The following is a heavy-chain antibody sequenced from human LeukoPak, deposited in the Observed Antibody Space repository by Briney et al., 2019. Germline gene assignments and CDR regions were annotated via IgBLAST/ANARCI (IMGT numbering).Heavy chain of an antibody. J-gene: IGHJ4*02. CDR2: IYYSGST. D-gene: IGHD6-19*01. CDR1: GGSISSYY. V-gene: IGHV4-59*08. CDR3: ARQLRGEAVAGHLQPFDY. Sequence: SETLSLTCTVSGGSISSYYWNWIRQPPGKGLEWIGYIYYSGSTNYNPSLKSRVTISVDTSKNQFSLKLSSVTAADTAVYFCARQLRGEAVAGHLQPFDYWGQGTLVTLS.